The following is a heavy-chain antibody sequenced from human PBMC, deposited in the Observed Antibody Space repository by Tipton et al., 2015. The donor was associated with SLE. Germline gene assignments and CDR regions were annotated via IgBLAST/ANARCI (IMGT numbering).Heavy chain of an antibody. D-gene: IGHD3-16*01. CDR3: ARRQGRAFPLFDI. CDR2: IYYSGST. V-gene: IGHV4-39*07. J-gene: IGHJ3*02. Sequence: TLSLTCTVSGGSISSSYYWGWIRQPPGKGLEWIGSIYYSGSTYYNPSLQSRLYISLDTSKNQFSLTLSSVTAADTAVYYCARRQGRAFPLFDIWGQGTMVTVSS. CDR1: GGSISSSYY.